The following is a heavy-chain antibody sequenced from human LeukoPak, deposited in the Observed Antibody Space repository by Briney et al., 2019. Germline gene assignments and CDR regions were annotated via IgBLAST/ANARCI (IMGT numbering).Heavy chain of an antibody. CDR3: ARGDSSGYYYFDY. CDR2: ISGSGAST. CDR1: GFTFSSFA. J-gene: IGHJ4*02. D-gene: IGHD6-19*01. Sequence: GGSLRLSCAASGFTFSSFAMSWVRQAPGKGLEWVSGISGSGASTYYADSVKGRFTISRDNSQNTLYLQMNSLRAEDTAVYYCARGDSSGYYYFDYWGQGTLVTVSS. V-gene: IGHV3-23*01.